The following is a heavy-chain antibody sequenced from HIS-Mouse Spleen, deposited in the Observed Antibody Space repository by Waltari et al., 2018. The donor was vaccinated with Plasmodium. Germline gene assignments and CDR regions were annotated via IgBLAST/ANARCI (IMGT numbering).Heavy chain of an antibody. J-gene: IGHJ2*01. D-gene: IGHD6-13*01. Sequence: EVQLVESGGGLVQPGGSLRLPRAAAGFTLSSYWMSWVRQAPRKGLEWVANIKQDGSEKYYVDSVKGRFTISRDNAKNSLYLQMNSLRAEDTAVYYCASSWYWYFDLWGRGTLVTVSS. V-gene: IGHV3-7*01. CDR3: ASSWYWYFDL. CDR2: IKQDGSEK. CDR1: GFTLSSYW.